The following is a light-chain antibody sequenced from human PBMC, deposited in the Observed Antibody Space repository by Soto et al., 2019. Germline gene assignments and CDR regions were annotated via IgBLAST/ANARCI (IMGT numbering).Light chain of an antibody. V-gene: IGKV3-11*01. Sequence: EIVLTQSPATLSLSPGERATLSYRASRSVSSYLAWYQQKPGQAPRLLIYDASNRATGIPARFSGSGSGTDFTLTISSLEPEDFAVYYCQQRSNWPPYTFGQGTKLEIK. CDR1: RSVSSY. CDR2: DAS. CDR3: QQRSNWPPYT. J-gene: IGKJ2*01.